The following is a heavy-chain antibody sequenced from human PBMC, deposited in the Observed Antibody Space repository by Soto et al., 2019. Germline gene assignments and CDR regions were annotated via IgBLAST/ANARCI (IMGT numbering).Heavy chain of an antibody. CDR3: ASGASRWYPYFFDS. D-gene: IGHD6-13*01. CDR1: EGTFNSYA. J-gene: IGHJ4*02. CDR2: IIPYYNTL. Sequence: AQVVQSGDEVRKPGSSVKLSCKASEGTFNSYAIAWVRQAPGQGLEWMGGIIPYYNTLNYAQKFQDRVTITADDSTNTVYMELSSLRSDDTAVYFCASGASRWYPYFFDSWAQGTLVTVSS. V-gene: IGHV1-69*01.